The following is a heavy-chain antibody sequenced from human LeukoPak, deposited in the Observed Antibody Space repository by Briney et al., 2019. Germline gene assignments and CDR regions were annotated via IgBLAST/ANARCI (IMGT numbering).Heavy chain of an antibody. J-gene: IGHJ4*02. CDR3: ATGLTLTSYYFDY. V-gene: IGHV1-24*01. D-gene: IGHD3-9*01. CDR2: FDPEGGET. CDR1: GYTLTELS. Sequence: ASVKVSCKVSGYTLTELSMHWVRQAPGKGLEWMGGFDPEGGETIYAQKFQGRVTMTEDTSTDTAYMELSSLRSEDTAVYYCATGLTLTSYYFDYWGQGTLVTVSS.